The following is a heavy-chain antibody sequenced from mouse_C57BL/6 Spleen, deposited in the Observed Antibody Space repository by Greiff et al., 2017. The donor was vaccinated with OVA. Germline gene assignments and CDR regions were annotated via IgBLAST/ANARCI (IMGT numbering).Heavy chain of an antibody. V-gene: IGHV1-61*01. CDR2: IYPSDSET. CDR1: GYTFTSYW. Sequence: QVQLQQPGAELVRPGSSVKLSCKASGYTFTSYWMDWVKQRPGQGLEWIGNIYPSDSETHYNQKFKDKATLTVDKSSSTAYMQLSSLTSEDSAVYYCARGHYGSSSAWFAYWGQGTLVTVSA. D-gene: IGHD1-1*01. CDR3: ARGHYGSSSAWFAY. J-gene: IGHJ3*01.